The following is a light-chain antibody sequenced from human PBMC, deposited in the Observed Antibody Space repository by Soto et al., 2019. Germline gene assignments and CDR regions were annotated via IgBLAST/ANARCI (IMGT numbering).Light chain of an antibody. CDR2: AAS. CDR3: QQLNSYPLT. J-gene: IGKJ4*01. Sequence: DIQLTQSPSFLSASVGDRVTITCRASEGMSSYLAWYQQKPGKAPKLLIYAASTLQSGVPSRFSGSGSGTEFTLTISSLQPEDFATYYSQQLNSYPLTFGGGTKVEIK. V-gene: IGKV1-9*01. CDR1: EGMSSY.